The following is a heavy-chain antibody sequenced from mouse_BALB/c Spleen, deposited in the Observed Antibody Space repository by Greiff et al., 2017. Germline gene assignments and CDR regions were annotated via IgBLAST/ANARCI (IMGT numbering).Heavy chain of an antibody. Sequence: EVKVVESGPSLVKPSQTLSLTCSVTGDSITSGYWNWIRKFPGNKLEYMGYISYSGSTYYNPSLKSRITITRDTSKNQYYLQLNSVTTEDTATYYCASYGPPTDYFDYWGQGTTLTVSS. J-gene: IGHJ2*01. CDR3: ASYGPPTDYFDY. CDR1: GDSITSGY. V-gene: IGHV3-8*02. CDR2: ISYSGST. D-gene: IGHD4-1*02.